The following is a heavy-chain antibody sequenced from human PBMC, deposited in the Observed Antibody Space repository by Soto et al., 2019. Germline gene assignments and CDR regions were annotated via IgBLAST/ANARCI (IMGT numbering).Heavy chain of an antibody. CDR2: IYYSGST. CDR3: ARGSKVGYYYYGMDV. J-gene: IGHJ6*02. Sequence: QVQLQESGPGLVKPSQTLSLTCTVSGGSISSGGYYWSWIRQHPGKGLEWIGYIYYSGSTYYNPSLKSRVTISVDTSKNQFSLKLSSVTAADTAVYYCARGSKVGYYYYGMDVWGQGTTVTVSS. D-gene: IGHD1-26*01. CDR1: GGSISSGGYY. V-gene: IGHV4-31*03.